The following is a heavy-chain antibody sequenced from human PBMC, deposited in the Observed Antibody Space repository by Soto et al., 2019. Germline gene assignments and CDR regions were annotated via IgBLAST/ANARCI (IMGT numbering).Heavy chain of an antibody. J-gene: IGHJ4*02. V-gene: IGHV3-30*18. Sequence: QTGGSLRLSCAASGFTFSSYGMHWVRQAPGKGLEWVAVISYDGSNKYYADSVKGRFTISRDNSKNTLYLQMNSLRAEDTAVYYCAKGATAAGPRGPLFDYWGQGTLVTVSS. CDR2: ISYDGSNK. CDR3: AKGATAAGPRGPLFDY. D-gene: IGHD6-13*01. CDR1: GFTFSSYG.